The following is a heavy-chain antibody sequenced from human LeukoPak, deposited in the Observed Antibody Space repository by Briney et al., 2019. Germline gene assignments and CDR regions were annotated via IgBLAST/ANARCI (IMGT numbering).Heavy chain of an antibody. D-gene: IGHD2-15*01. CDR2: ISAYNGNT. J-gene: IGHJ3*02. V-gene: IGHV1-18*01. Sequence: ASVKVSCKASGYTFTSYDINWVRQATGQGLEWMGWISAYNGNTNYAQKLQGRVTMTTDTSTSTAYMELRSLRSDDTAVYYCAREWRRYCSGGSCPHDAFDIWGQGTMVTVSS. CDR3: AREWRRYCSGGSCPHDAFDI. CDR1: GYTFTSYD.